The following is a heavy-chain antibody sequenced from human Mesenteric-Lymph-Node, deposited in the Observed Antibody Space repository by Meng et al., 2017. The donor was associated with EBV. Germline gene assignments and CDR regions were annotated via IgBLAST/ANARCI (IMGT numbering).Heavy chain of an antibody. CDR1: GFSCRSFY. D-gene: IGHD2/OR15-2a*01. Sequence: LPLVQSREGGAGPLKALEISCRTSGFSCRSFYNNWMRQVPGHAGEWVEWIRDSNNSVNYTYTVPGRFTITRDKATTSHYLQLNSLRAEDTAVYFCARSRGGTLKAWDFDYWGQGTLVTVSS. J-gene: IGHJ4*02. CDR3: ARSRGGTLKAWDFDY. CDR2: IRDSNNSV. V-gene: IGHV3-11*01.